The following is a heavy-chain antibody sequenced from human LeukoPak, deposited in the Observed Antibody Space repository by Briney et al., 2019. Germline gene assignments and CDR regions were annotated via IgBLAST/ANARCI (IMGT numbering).Heavy chain of an antibody. CDR1: GLTFSSYE. V-gene: IGHV3-48*03. D-gene: IGHD4-17*01. Sequence: GGSRRLSCAASGLTFSSYEMNWVRQAPGKGLEWVSYIGPSGVNIYYADSVRGRFTISRDNAKSSVYLQMNSLTAEDTAIYYCATLYGRGYWGQGTPVTVSS. J-gene: IGHJ4*02. CDR2: IGPSGVNI. CDR3: ATLYGRGY.